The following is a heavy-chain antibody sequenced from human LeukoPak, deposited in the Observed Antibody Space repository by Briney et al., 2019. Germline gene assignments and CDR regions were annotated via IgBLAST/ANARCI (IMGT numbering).Heavy chain of an antibody. D-gene: IGHD3-22*01. CDR3: ARKGVHYYDSSGPS. CDR2: ISSSSSYI. CDR1: GFTFSSYS. J-gene: IGHJ5*02. Sequence: GGSLRLSCAASGFTFSSYSMNWVRQAPGKGLEWVSSISSSSSYIYYADSVKGRFTISRDNAKNSLYLQMNSLRAEDTAVYYCARKGVHYYDSSGPSWGQGTLVTVSS. V-gene: IGHV3-21*01.